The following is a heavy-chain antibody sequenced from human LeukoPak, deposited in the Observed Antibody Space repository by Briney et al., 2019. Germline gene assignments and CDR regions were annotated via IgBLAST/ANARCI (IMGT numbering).Heavy chain of an antibody. D-gene: IGHD7-27*01. J-gene: IGHJ4*02. V-gene: IGHV3-33*01. CDR1: GFTFSSYG. CDR3: SRDIPPNGGPENFFDY. CDR2: IWYDGSNK. Sequence: GRPLRLSCAASGFTFSSYGMHWVRQAPGKGLEWVAVIWYDGSNKYYADSVKGRFTISRDNSKNTLYLQMNSLRAEDTAVYYCSRDIPPNGGPENFFDYWGQEPLVPFSS.